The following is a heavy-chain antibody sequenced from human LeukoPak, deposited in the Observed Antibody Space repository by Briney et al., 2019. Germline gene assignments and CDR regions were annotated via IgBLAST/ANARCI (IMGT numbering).Heavy chain of an antibody. J-gene: IGHJ4*02. CDR2: ITMNSVR. D-gene: IGHD2-2*01. CDR1: GFTFSSYC. Sequence: GGSLRLSCAASGFTFSSYCMSWVRQAPGKGLEWVSYITMNSVRFYADSMKSRFTISRENDKNSVYLQMSSLRDEDTAVYFCTRGRYQLLGLNDSWGQGSLVTVSS. V-gene: IGHV3-48*02. CDR3: TRGRYQLLGLNDS.